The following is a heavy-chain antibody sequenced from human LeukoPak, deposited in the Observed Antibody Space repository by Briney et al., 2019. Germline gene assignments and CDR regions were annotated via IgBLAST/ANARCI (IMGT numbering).Heavy chain of an antibody. D-gene: IGHD1-14*01. CDR1: GGSISSYY. J-gene: IGHJ4*02. Sequence: SETLSLTCTVSGGSISSYYWSRIRRPPGKGLEWIGYIYYSGGTNYNPSLKSRVTISVDTSKNQFSLKLSSVTAADTAVYYCARVARRTGVDYWGQGTLVTVSS. CDR3: ARVARRTGVDY. CDR2: IYYSGGT. V-gene: IGHV4-59*12.